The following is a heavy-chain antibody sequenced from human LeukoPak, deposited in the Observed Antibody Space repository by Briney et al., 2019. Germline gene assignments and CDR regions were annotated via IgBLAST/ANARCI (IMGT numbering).Heavy chain of an antibody. D-gene: IGHD4-17*01. V-gene: IGHV3-30*18. CDR1: GFSFISYG. Sequence: GGSLRLSCAASGFSFISYGMHWVRQAPGKGLEWVGVISDDGRNKKYADSVKGRFAISRDNSKDTLYLQMNSLRDEDTAVYYCAKRPSDYGDYVTYFDYWGQGTLVTVSS. CDR2: ISDDGRNK. CDR3: AKRPSDYGDYVTYFDY. J-gene: IGHJ4*02.